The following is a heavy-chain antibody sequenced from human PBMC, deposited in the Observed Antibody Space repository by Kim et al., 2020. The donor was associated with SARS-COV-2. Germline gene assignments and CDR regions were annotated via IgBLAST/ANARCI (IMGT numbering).Heavy chain of an antibody. CDR2: ISGSGGST. J-gene: IGHJ5*02. CDR1: GFTFSSYA. D-gene: IGHD3-22*01. V-gene: IGHV3-23*01. CDR3: AKDRDDYDSSGYYYAGWFDP. Sequence: GGSLRLSCAASGFTFSSYAMSWVRQAPGKGLEWVSAISGSGGSTYYADSVKGRFTISRDNSKNTLYLQMNSLRAEDTAVYYFAKDRDDYDSSGYYYAGWFDPWGQGTLVTVSS.